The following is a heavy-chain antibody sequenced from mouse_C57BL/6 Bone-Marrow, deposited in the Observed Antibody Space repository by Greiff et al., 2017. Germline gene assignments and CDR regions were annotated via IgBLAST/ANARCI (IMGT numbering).Heavy chain of an antibody. D-gene: IGHD2-1*01. V-gene: IGHV7-3*01. J-gene: IGHJ3*01. CDR1: GFTFTDYY. Sequence: EVKLVESGGGLVQPGGSLSLSCAASGFTFTDYYMSWVRQPPGKALEWLGFIRNKANGYTTEYSASVKGRFTISRDNSQSILYLQMNALRAEDSATYYCARSIYSSWFAYWGKGTLVTVSA. CDR3: ARSIYSSWFAY. CDR2: IRNKANGYTT.